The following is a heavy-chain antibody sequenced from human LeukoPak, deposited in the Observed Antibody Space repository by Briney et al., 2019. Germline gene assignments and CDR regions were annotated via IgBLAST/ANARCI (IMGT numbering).Heavy chain of an antibody. V-gene: IGHV1-18*01. J-gene: IGHJ6*02. CDR1: GYTFTSDG. CDR3: ARDAAAAGPPYYYYGMDV. D-gene: IGHD6-13*01. Sequence: ASVKVSCKASGYTFTSDGISWVRQAPGQGLEWMGWISAYNGNTNYAQKLQGRVTMTTDTSTSTAYMELRSLRSDDTAVYYCARDAAAAGPPYYYYGMDVWGQGTTVTVSS. CDR2: ISAYNGNT.